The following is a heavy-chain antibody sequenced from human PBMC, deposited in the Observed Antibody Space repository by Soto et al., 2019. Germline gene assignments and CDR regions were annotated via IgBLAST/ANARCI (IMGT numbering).Heavy chain of an antibody. CDR3: ARVVMTTVPATYYYGMDV. V-gene: IGHV1-69*18. CDR2: ITPLSGTT. Sequence: QVQLVQSGAEVKKPGSSVTVSCKASGGTFSSYAISWVRQAPGQGLEWMGRITPLSGTTNYAQKFQGRATITADGSTSTAYMEVTNLTSEDTAVYYCARVVMTTVPATYYYGMDVWGLGTSVIVS. CDR1: GGTFSSYA. D-gene: IGHD4-4*01. J-gene: IGHJ6*02.